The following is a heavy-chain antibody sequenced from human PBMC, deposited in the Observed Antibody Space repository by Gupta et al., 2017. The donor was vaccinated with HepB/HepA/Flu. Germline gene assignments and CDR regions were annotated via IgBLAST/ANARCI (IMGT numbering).Heavy chain of an antibody. Sequence: EVQLLESGGNLVQPGGSLRLSYTASGFSLSNYAMSWVRQAPGKGLEWVSHSGDNTYYAESVKGRFTISRDNSQSTLYLQMHSLRAEDTAVYYCAKSDCGGDCHLLHYWGQGTLVTVSS. J-gene: IGHJ4*02. CDR1: GFSLSNYA. D-gene: IGHD2-21*02. V-gene: IGHV3-23*01. CDR3: AKSDCGGDCHLLHY. CDR2: SGDNT.